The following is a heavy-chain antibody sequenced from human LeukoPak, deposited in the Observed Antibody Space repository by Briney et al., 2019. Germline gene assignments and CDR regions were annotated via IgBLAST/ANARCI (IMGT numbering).Heavy chain of an antibody. CDR1: GFTFSSYA. J-gene: IGHJ4*02. CDR2: ISYDGSNK. V-gene: IGHV3-30-3*01. CDR3: ARGAEVVGYGYDFWSGYSNFDY. Sequence: HPGGSLRLSCAASGFTFSSYAMHWVRQAPGKGLEWVAVISYDGSNKYYADSVKGRFTISRDNSKNTLYLQMNSLRAEDTAVYYCARGAEVVGYGYDFWSGYSNFDYWGQGTLVTVSS. D-gene: IGHD3-3*01.